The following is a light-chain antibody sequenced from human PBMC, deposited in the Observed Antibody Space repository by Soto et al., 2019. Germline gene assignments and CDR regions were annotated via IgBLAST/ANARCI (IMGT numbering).Light chain of an antibody. CDR2: DAS. Sequence: EIVLTQSPATLSLSPGERATLSCRASQSVSSYLAWYQQKPGQAPRLLIYDASNMATGIPARFSGSGSGTYFTLTTSSLEPEDFAVYYCQQRSNWPLTFGGGTKVEIK. CDR3: QQRSNWPLT. J-gene: IGKJ4*01. CDR1: QSVSSY. V-gene: IGKV3-11*01.